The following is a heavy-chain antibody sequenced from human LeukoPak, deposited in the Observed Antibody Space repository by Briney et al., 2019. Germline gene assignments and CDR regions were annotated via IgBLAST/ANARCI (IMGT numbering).Heavy chain of an antibody. D-gene: IGHD3-10*01. J-gene: IGHJ3*01. CDR2: IYSGETT. Sequence: GGSLRLSCAASGLTVNSNYMTWVRQAQGTGLEWVSLIYSGETTYYADSVKGRFTISRDTSQNTLYLQMKRLRAEDTAVYYCARISGGSFDVWGQGTTVTV. CDR3: ARISGGSFDV. CDR1: GLTVNSNY. V-gene: IGHV3-53*01.